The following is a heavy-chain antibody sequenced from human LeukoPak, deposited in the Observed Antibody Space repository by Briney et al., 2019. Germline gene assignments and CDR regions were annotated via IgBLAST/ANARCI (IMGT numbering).Heavy chain of an antibody. CDR1: GYTFSSYS. J-gene: IGHJ3*02. D-gene: IGHD4/OR15-4a*01. V-gene: IGHV3-21*01. CDR2: ISSSSSSHI. CDR3: AREGALPNAFDI. Sequence: GGSLRLSCTASGYTFSSYSMNWVRQAPGKGLEWVSSISSSSSSHIYYADSVKGRFTISRDNAKNSLYLQMNSLRAEDTAVYYCAREGALPNAFDIWGQGTMVTVSS.